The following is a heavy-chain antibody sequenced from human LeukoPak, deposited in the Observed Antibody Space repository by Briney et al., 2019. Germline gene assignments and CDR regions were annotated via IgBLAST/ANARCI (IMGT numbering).Heavy chain of an antibody. CDR1: GFTFSDYW. V-gene: IGHV3-74*01. Sequence: GGSLRLSCAASGFTFSDYWIHWVRQAPGKGLVWVSRISTDGSITNYADSVKGRFSISRDNAKNTLYLQMSSLRAEDTAVYYCARDRGPRTGFMVREAYDYWGQGTLVTVSS. D-gene: IGHD3-10*01. CDR3: ARDRGPRTGFMVREAYDY. CDR2: ISTDGSIT. J-gene: IGHJ4*02.